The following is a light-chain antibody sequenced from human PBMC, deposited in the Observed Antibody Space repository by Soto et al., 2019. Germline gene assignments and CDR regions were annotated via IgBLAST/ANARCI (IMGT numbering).Light chain of an antibody. CDR2: GAS. J-gene: IGKJ3*01. CDR1: HSVSTN. Sequence: EIVMTQSPATLSVSPGERATLSGRASHSVSTNVAWYQQKPGQAPRLLIHGASTRATGISARFSGSGSGTEFTLSISSLQSEDFAVYYCQQYNSWPRTFGPGTTVDF. CDR3: QQYNSWPRT. V-gene: IGKV3-15*01.